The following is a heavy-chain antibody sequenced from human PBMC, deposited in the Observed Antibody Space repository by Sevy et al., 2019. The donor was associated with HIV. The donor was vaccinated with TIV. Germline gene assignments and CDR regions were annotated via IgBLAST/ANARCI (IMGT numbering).Heavy chain of an antibody. Sequence: GGSLRLSCAASGFTFSRYAMSWVRQAPGKGLEWVSTISGGGGSTYYADSVKGRFSISRDNSKNTLYLQLNSLRAEDTAVYYSAKAPGDDILTGYYALFDHWGQGTLVTVSS. CDR3: AKAPGDDILTGYYALFDH. J-gene: IGHJ4*02. CDR2: ISGGGGST. D-gene: IGHD3-9*01. CDR1: GFTFSRYA. V-gene: IGHV3-23*01.